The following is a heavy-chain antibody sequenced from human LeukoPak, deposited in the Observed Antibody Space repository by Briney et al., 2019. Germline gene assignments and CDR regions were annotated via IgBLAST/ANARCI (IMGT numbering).Heavy chain of an antibody. J-gene: IGHJ4*02. CDR1: GYTFTGYY. D-gene: IGHD3-22*01. Sequence: VASVKVSCKPSGYTFTGYYIHWVRQAPGQGLEWMGWINPNSGGRNYEQKFQDRVTMTRDTSISTVYMELSRLKSDDTAVYYCARGPYDSSGYSDYWGQGTLVTVSS. CDR3: ARGPYDSSGYSDY. V-gene: IGHV1-2*02. CDR2: INPNSGGR.